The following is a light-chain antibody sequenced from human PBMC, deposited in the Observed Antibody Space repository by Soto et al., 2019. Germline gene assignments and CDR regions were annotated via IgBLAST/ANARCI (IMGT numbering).Light chain of an antibody. J-gene: IGKJ4*01. Sequence: EIVMTQSPATLSVSPGERATLSCRASQSVSSNLAWYQQKPGQAPRLLIYRVSSRATGIPDRFSGSGSGTDFTLTISRLEPEDFAVYYCQQYGNVPLTFGGGTKVDI. CDR1: QSVSSN. CDR2: RVS. CDR3: QQYGNVPLT. V-gene: IGKV3-20*01.